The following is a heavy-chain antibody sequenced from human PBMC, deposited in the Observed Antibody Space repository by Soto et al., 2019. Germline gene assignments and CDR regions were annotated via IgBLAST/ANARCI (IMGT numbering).Heavy chain of an antibody. CDR2: INPATGAA. J-gene: IGHJ3*02. V-gene: IGHV1-2*02. D-gene: IGHD3-3*01. CDR3: AGGGGVGVAGSAAFDM. CDR1: GYPVTAYY. Sequence: QLHLVQSGAVVKKPGASVTVSCSASGYPVTAYYMHWVRQAPGRGLEWMGGINPATGAAKYTQTFQGRVPMTRDTPTSTVFMELSGLTSEDTAVFYWAGGGGVGVAGSAAFDMWGQGTLVTVSS.